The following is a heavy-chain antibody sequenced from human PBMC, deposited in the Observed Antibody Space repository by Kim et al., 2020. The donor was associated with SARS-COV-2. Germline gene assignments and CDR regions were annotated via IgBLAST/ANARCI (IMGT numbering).Heavy chain of an antibody. D-gene: IGHD3-10*01. J-gene: IGHJ3*02. CDR3: ARDLTLWFGALGANAFDI. CDR2: ISGSSSYI. Sequence: GGSLRRSCAASGFTFSHYTMNWVRQAPGKGLEWVSSISGSSSYIYYADSVKGRFTISRDNAKNSLCLQMNNLRAEDTAFYYCARDLTLWFGALGANAFDIWGQGTMVTVSS. V-gene: IGHV3-21*01. CDR1: GFTFSHYT.